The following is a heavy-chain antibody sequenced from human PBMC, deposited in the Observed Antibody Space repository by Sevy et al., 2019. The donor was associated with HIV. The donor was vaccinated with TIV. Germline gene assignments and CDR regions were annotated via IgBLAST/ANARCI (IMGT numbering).Heavy chain of an antibody. J-gene: IGHJ4*02. Sequence: GGSLRLSCAASGFTFSDYYMSWIRQAPGKGLEWVSYISSSGSTIYYADSVKGRFTISRDNAKNSLYLQMNSLRAEDTAVYYWARAPRETTIAPIDYWGQGTLVTVSS. CDR2: ISSSGSTI. CDR3: ARAPRETTIAPIDY. CDR1: GFTFSDYY. V-gene: IGHV3-11*04. D-gene: IGHD6-13*01.